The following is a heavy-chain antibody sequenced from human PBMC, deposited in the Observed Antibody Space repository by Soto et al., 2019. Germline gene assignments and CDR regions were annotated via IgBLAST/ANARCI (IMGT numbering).Heavy chain of an antibody. V-gene: IGHV3-30*18. CDR1: GFTFSSYG. CDR3: AKDHPSATGWSLDY. J-gene: IGHJ4*02. Sequence: HPGGSLRLSCAASGFTFSSYGMHWVRQAPGKGLEWVAVISSDGSDKYYADSVKGRFTISRDNSKNTLFLLMNSLRAEDTALYYCAKDHPSATGWSLDYWGQGTLVTVSS. CDR2: ISSDGSDK. D-gene: IGHD6-19*01.